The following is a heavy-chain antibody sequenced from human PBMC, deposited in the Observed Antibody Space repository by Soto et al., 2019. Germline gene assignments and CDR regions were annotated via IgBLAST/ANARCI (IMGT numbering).Heavy chain of an antibody. CDR3: ARDPERYCSGGSCYSYY. CDR1: GYTFTSYG. CDR2: ISAYNGNT. J-gene: IGHJ4*02. V-gene: IGHV1-18*01. D-gene: IGHD2-15*01. Sequence: QVQLVQSGAEVKKPGASVKVSCKASGYTFTSYGIIWVRQAPGQGLEWMGWISAYNGNTNYAQKLQGRVTMTTDTSTRTAYMELRSLRSDDTAVYYCARDPERYCSGGSCYSYYWGQGTLVTVSS.